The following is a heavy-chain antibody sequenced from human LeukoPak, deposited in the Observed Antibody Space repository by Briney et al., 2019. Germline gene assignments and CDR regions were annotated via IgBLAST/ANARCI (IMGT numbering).Heavy chain of an antibody. CDR3: ATSVAGIGYFDY. Sequence: GGSLRLSCAASGFTLSDYYMSWIRQAPGKGREWVSYISSSGSTIYYADSVKGRFTISRDNAKNSLYLQMNSLRAEDTAVYYCATSVAGIGYFDYWGQGTLVTVSS. V-gene: IGHV3-11*01. CDR2: ISSSGSTI. D-gene: IGHD6-19*01. CDR1: GFTLSDYY. J-gene: IGHJ4*02.